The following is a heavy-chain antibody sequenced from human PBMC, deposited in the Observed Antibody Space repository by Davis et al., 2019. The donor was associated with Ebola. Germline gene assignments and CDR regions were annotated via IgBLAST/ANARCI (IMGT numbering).Heavy chain of an antibody. CDR2: ISYDGSNK. D-gene: IGHD1-26*01. CDR3: ARVRGGSIDY. J-gene: IGHJ4*02. V-gene: IGHV3-30*04. Sequence: GESLKISCAASGFTFSSYAMHWVRQAPGKGLEWVAVISYDGSNKYYADSVKGRFTISRDNSKNTLYLQMNSLRAEDTAVYYCARVRGGSIDYWGQGTLVTVSS. CDR1: GFTFSSYA.